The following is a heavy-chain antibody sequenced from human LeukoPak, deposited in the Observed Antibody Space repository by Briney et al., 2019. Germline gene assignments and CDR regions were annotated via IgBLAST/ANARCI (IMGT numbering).Heavy chain of an antibody. Sequence: GGSLRLSCAASGFTFSDYYMSWIRQAPGKGLEWVSYISSSGSTIYHADSVKGRFTISRDNAKNSLYLQMNSLRAEDTAVYYCARPLYYYDSSLDYWGQGTLVTVSS. CDR2: ISSSGSTI. CDR1: GFTFSDYY. J-gene: IGHJ4*02. CDR3: ARPLYYYDSSLDY. D-gene: IGHD3-22*01. V-gene: IGHV3-11*01.